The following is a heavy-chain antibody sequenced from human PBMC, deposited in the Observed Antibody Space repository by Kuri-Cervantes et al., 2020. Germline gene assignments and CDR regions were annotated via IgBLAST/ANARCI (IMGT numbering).Heavy chain of an antibody. Sequence: GESLKISCAASGFTFSSYGMHWVRQAPGKGLEWVAVISYDGSNKYYADSVKGRFTISRDNSKNTLYLQMNSLRAEDTAVYYCAKDLGDYGAYGVYYYGMDVWGQGTTVTVSS. V-gene: IGHV3-30*18. CDR2: ISYDGSNK. J-gene: IGHJ6*02. D-gene: IGHD4-17*01. CDR1: GFTFSSYG. CDR3: AKDLGDYGAYGVYYYGMDV.